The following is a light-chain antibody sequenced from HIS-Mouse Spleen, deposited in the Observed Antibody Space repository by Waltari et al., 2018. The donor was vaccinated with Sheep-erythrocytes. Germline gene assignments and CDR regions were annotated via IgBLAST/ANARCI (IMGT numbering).Light chain of an antibody. Sequence: EIVLTQSPGTLSLSPGERATLSCRASQSVSSSYLAWYQQTPAQAPRLLIYGASSRATGIPDRFSGSGSGTDFTLTISRLEPEDFAVYYCQQYGSSPRTFGQGTKVEIK. CDR3: QQYGSSPRT. J-gene: IGKJ1*01. V-gene: IGKV3-20*01. CDR2: GAS. CDR1: QSVSSSY.